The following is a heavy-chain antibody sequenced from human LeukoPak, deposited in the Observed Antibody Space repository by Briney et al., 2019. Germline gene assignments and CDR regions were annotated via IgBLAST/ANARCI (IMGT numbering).Heavy chain of an antibody. J-gene: IGHJ4*02. D-gene: IGHD5-18*01. CDR3: EKGPLRRLWPFDY. V-gene: IGHV3-23*01. CDR2: IGGSDGST. Sequence: GRTLRLSYAASRLLHRSHATRWAPHAPGRGLVWVSGIGGSDGSTDYADSVQRRYTIARDNSNNTLYPQKNSLRAEDTAVYYCEKGPLRRLWPFDYWGQGTLITVSS. CDR1: RLLHRSHA.